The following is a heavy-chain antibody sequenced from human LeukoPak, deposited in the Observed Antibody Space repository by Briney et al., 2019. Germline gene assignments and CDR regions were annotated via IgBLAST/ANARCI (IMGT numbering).Heavy chain of an antibody. Sequence: GGSLRLSCAASGFTFSSYEMNWVRQAPGRGLEWVSYISAGGSTIYYADPAKGRFTISRDNAENSLYLQMNSLRAEDTAVYYCARDWGIGGHFDYWGQGTLVTVSS. D-gene: IGHD3-16*01. J-gene: IGHJ4*02. CDR1: GFTFSSYE. CDR2: ISAGGSTI. V-gene: IGHV3-48*03. CDR3: ARDWGIGGHFDY.